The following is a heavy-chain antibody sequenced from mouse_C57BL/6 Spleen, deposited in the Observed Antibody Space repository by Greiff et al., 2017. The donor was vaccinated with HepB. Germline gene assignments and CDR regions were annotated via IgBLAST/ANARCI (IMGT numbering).Heavy chain of an antibody. Sequence: DVKLVESGGDLVKPGGSLKLSCAASGFTFSSYGMSWVRQTPDKRLEWVATISSGGSYTYYPDSVKGRFTISRDNAKNTLYLQMSSLKSEDTAMYYCARRDSNFPFAYWGQGTLVTVSA. CDR3: ARRDSNFPFAY. J-gene: IGHJ3*01. D-gene: IGHD2-5*01. V-gene: IGHV5-6*02. CDR1: GFTFSSYG. CDR2: ISSGGSYT.